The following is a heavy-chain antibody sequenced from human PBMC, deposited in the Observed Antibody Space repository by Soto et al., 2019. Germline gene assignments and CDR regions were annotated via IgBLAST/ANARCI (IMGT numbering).Heavy chain of an antibody. J-gene: IGHJ4*02. V-gene: IGHV1-8*01. Sequence: QVQLEQSGTEVKEPGASVKVSCKASGYSFTSYNINWVRQTTGQGLEWMGWVNPSNGDAGLAQRFQGRVTMSSDTSITTAFVEVSSLAPEDAAIYFCARAPRPAAIAVLDHWCQGTLVSVSS. CDR1: GYSFTSYN. D-gene: IGHD2-2*01. CDR3: ARAPRPAAIAVLDH. CDR2: VNPSNGDA.